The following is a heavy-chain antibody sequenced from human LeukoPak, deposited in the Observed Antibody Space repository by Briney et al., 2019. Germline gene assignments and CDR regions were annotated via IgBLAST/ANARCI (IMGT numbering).Heavy chain of an antibody. V-gene: IGHV3-7*01. CDR1: GFTFSSYW. Sequence: GGSLRLSCAASGFTFSSYWMSWVRQAPGKGLEWVANIKQDGSEKYYVDSVKGRFTISRDNAKNSLYLQMNSLRAEDTAVYYCARESGSVTSEVDFDYGGQGTLVTVSS. CDR2: IKQDGSEK. CDR3: ARESGSVTSEVDFDY. J-gene: IGHJ4*02. D-gene: IGHD4-17*01.